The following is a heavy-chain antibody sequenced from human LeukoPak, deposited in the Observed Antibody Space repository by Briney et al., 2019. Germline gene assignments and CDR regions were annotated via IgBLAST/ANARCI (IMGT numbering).Heavy chain of an antibody. CDR3: ARGPPTIVVVITTGDFDS. D-gene: IGHD3-22*01. CDR2: INPNSGGT. J-gene: IGHJ4*02. CDR1: GYTFTGYY. Sequence: ASVKVSCKASGYTFTGYYIHWVRQAPGQGLEWMGWINPNSGGTNYAQKFQGRVTMTRDTSISTAYMELRRLRSDNRAVYYCARGPPTIVVVITTGDFDSWGQGTLVTVSS. V-gene: IGHV1-2*02.